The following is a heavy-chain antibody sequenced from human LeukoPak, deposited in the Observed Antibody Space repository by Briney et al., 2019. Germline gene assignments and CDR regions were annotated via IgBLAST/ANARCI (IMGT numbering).Heavy chain of an antibody. D-gene: IGHD6-13*01. CDR2: IWYDGSNK. V-gene: IGHV3-30*02. CDR3: AKGGLRAAGPVDY. CDR1: GFTFSSYG. Sequence: PGGSLRLSCAASGFTFSSYGMHWVRQAPGKGLEWVAVIWYDGSNKYYADSVKGRFTIPRDNSKNTLYLQMNSLRAEDTAVYYCAKGGLRAAGPVDYWGQGTLVTVSS. J-gene: IGHJ4*02.